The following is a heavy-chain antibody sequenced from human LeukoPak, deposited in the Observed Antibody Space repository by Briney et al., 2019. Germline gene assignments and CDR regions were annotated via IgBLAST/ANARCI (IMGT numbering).Heavy chain of an antibody. J-gene: IGHJ4*02. D-gene: IGHD6-19*01. CDR3: ALSGTRYNSAWCRI. V-gene: IGHV1-8*01. CDR2: MNPNSGNT. CDR1: GYTFTSYD. Sequence: ASVKVSCKASGYTFTSYDINWVRQATGQGLEWMGWMNPNSGNTGYAQKFQGRVTMTRNTSISTAYMELSSLRSEDTAVYYCALSGTRYNSAWCRIWGQGTLVTVSS.